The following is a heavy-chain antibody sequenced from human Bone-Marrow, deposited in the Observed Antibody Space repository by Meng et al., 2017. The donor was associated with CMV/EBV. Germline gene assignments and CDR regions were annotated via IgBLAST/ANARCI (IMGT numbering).Heavy chain of an antibody. Sequence: GYYWRWIRQPPEKRLEWSGEIKHSGSTNYNPSLKSRVTISVNTSKNQFSLKLSSVTAADTAVYYCARGRYYPHRSYGSGSRSYYFDYWGQGTLVTVSS. J-gene: IGHJ4*02. D-gene: IGHD3-10*01. V-gene: IGHV4-34*01. CDR3: ARGRYYPHRSYGSGSRSYYFDY. CDR2: IKHSGST. CDR1: GYY.